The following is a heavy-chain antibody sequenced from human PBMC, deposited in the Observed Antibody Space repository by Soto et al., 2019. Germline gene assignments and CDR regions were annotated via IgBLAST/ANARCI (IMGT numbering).Heavy chain of an antibody. J-gene: IGHJ4*02. Sequence: EVQLVESGGGLVQPGGSLRLSCAASGFTFSSYSMNWARQAPGKGLEWISYISSSSRTIYYPDSVKGRFTISRDNAKNSRYLQMTSLRAEDTAVYYCAGDKGRSPLDYWGQGTLVTVSS. V-gene: IGHV3-48*01. CDR3: AGDKGRSPLDY. CDR1: GFTFSSYS. CDR2: ISSSSRTI. D-gene: IGHD2-15*01.